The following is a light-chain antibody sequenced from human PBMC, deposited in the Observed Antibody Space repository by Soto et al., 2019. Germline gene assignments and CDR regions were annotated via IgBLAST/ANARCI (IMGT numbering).Light chain of an antibody. Sequence: QPVLTQSPSASGTPGQTVTISCSGGDSNIGSSTVDWYQQFPGRAPKLLIFTDVERPSGVPDRFSGSRSGTSASLVISGLQSEDEADYYCATWDDSLSGVVFGGGTKLTVL. CDR1: DSNIGSST. J-gene: IGLJ2*01. CDR2: TDV. CDR3: ATWDDSLSGVV. V-gene: IGLV1-44*01.